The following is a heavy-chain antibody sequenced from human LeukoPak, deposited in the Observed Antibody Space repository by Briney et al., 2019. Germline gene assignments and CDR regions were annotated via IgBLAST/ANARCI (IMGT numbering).Heavy chain of an antibody. CDR3: ARPMTDQKICGGDCYPDY. D-gene: IGHD2-21*02. V-gene: IGHV3-7*01. CDR1: GFTFSSYW. J-gene: IGHJ4*02. Sequence: PAGSLRLSCAASGFTFSSYWRSWVRQAPGKGREWVANIKQDGSEKYYVDSVRGRFTISRDNAKNSLYLQMNSLRAEDTAVYYCARPMTDQKICGGDCYPDYWGQGTLVNVSS. CDR2: IKQDGSEK.